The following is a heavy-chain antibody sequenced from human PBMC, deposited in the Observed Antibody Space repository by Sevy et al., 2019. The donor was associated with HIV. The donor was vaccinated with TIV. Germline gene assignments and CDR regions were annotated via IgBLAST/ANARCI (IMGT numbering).Heavy chain of an antibody. CDR1: GFTFSSYA. CDR3: AKGDDSSGYYYVKTAFDI. J-gene: IGHJ3*02. Sequence: GGSLRLSCAASGFTFSSYAMSWVRQAPGKGLEWVSAISGSGGSTYYADSVKGRFTISRDNSKNTLYLQMNSLRAEDTAVYYCAKGDDSSGYYYVKTAFDIWGQGTMVTVSS. V-gene: IGHV3-23*01. D-gene: IGHD3-22*01. CDR2: ISGSGGST.